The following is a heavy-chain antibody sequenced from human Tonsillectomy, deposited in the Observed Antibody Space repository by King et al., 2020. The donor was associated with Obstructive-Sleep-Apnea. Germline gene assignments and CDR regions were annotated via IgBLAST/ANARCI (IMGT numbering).Heavy chain of an antibody. CDR1: GFTFSNYV. D-gene: IGHD1-26*01. Sequence: VQLVESGGGVVQPGRSLRLSCAASGFTFSNYVMHWVRQAPGKGLEWVAVIWSDGSNQYYADSVKGRFTISRDNSKNTLYLQMNSLRAEDTAVYYCAEEYTLGWELSTAEYFQHWGQGTLVTVSS. J-gene: IGHJ1*01. CDR2: IWSDGSNQ. V-gene: IGHV3-33*06. CDR3: AEEYTLGWELSTAEYFQH.